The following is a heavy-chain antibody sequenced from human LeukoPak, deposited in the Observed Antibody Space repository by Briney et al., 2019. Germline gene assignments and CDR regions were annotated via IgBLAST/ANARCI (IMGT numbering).Heavy chain of an antibody. J-gene: IGHJ4*02. D-gene: IGHD2-21*02. Sequence: GGSLRLSCAASGFTFSNFAMGWVRRPPGKGLEWVSGFGGSGIIHYAGSVKGRFTISRDNSKNTLYLLMNSLRPEDTAVYYCAKDTSRCGGDCPGYFDYWGQGTLVTVSS. CDR1: GFTFSNFA. CDR3: AKDTSRCGGDCPGYFDY. V-gene: IGHV3-23*01. CDR2: FGGSGII.